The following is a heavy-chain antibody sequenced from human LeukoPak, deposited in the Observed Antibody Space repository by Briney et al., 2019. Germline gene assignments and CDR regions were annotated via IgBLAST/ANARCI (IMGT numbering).Heavy chain of an antibody. D-gene: IGHD2-2*01. J-gene: IGHJ4*02. CDR3: ARVGSCTRTSCYEADRGIIDY. CDR2: INPNSGGT. CDR1: GYTFTGYY. V-gene: IGHV1-2*02. Sequence: WASVTVSCTASGYTFTGYYMHWVRQAPGQGLEWMGWINPNSGGTNYAQKFQGRVTMTRDTSISKAYMELSRLRSDDTAVYYCARVGSCTRTSCYEADRGIIDYWGQGTLVSVSS.